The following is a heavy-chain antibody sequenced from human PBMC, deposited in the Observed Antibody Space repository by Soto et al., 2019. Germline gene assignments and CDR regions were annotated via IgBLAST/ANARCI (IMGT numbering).Heavy chain of an antibody. CDR1: GGTFSSYA. CDR3: ARAHGSSWYNWFDP. J-gene: IGHJ5*02. CDR2: IIPLFGTT. Sequence: GASVKVSCKXSGGTFSSYAISWVRQAPGRGLEWMGGIIPLFGTTNYAQKFRGRVTVTADESTSTVYMEVRSLRFEDTAVYYCARAHGSSWYNWFDPWGQGTLVTVSS. D-gene: IGHD6-13*01. V-gene: IGHV1-69*13.